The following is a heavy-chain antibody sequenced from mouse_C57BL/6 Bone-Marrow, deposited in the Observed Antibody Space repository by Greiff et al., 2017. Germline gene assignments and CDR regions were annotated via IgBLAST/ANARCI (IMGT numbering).Heavy chain of an antibody. CDR1: GFTFSSYG. D-gene: IGHD2-5*01. CDR3: ARHRREYYSNFDY. Sequence: EVQLVESGGDLVKPGGSLKLSCAASGFTFSSYGMSWVRQTPDKRLEWVATISSGGSYAYYPDSGKGRFTISRDNAKNTLYLQMSSLKTEDTAMYYCARHRREYYSNFDYWGQGTTLTVSS. V-gene: IGHV5-6*01. J-gene: IGHJ2*01. CDR2: ISSGGSYA.